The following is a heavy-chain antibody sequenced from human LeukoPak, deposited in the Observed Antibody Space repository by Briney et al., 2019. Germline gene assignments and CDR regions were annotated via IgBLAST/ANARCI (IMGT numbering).Heavy chain of an antibody. CDR3: TRENRPFCPFEY. Sequence: PPGTLSLTRGVSGGSIDITNYWSWVRQAPGKGLEWIGEISHDGTTNYNSSLRSRVAMSLDRANNQFSLRLTSVTAADTAVYYCTRENRPFCPFEYWGQGVLVTVSS. CDR1: GGSIDITNY. J-gene: IGHJ4*02. D-gene: IGHD2/OR15-2a*01. CDR2: ISHDGTT. V-gene: IGHV4-4*03.